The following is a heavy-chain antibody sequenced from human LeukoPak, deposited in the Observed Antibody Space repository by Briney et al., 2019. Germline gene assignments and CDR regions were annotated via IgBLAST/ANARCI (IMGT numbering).Heavy chain of an antibody. J-gene: IGHJ4*02. V-gene: IGHV1-2*02. CDR2: INPNSGGT. CDR1: GYTFTGYY. D-gene: IGHD6-6*01. CDR3: AKDVELVYSSSRMYGPLRY. Sequence: ASVKVSCKASGYTFTGYYMHWVRQAPGQGLEWMGWINPNSGGTNYAQKFQGRVTMTRDTSISTAYMELRSLRSDDTAVYYCAKDVELVYSSSRMYGPLRYWGQGTLVTVSS.